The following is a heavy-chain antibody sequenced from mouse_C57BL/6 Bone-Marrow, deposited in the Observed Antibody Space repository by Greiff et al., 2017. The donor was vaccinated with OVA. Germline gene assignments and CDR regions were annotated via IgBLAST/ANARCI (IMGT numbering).Heavy chain of an antibody. CDR2: IYPEDGDT. J-gene: IGHJ2*01. V-gene: IGHV14-2*01. CDR1: GFNIKDYY. CDR3: ARGDWDYFDY. Sequence: EVQLQQSGAELVKPGASVKLSCTASGFNIKDYYMHWVKQRTEQGLEWIGRIYPEDGDTKYAPKFQGKATITADTSSNTAYLQLSSLTSEDTAVYFCARGDWDYFDYWGQGTTLTVSS.